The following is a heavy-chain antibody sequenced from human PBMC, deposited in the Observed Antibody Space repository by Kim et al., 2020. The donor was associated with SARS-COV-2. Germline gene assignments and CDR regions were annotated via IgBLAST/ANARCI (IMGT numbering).Heavy chain of an antibody. D-gene: IGHD3-9*01. CDR3: ARDYLGSDYDILTGESYYYGMDV. J-gene: IGHJ6*02. Sequence: ASVKVSCKASGYTFTSYYMHWVRQAPGQGLEWMGIINPSGGSTSYAQKFQGRVTMTRDTSTSTVYMELSSLRSEDTAVYYCARDYLGSDYDILTGESYYYGMDVWGQGTTVTVSS. CDR1: GYTFTSYY. V-gene: IGHV1-46*01. CDR2: INPSGGST.